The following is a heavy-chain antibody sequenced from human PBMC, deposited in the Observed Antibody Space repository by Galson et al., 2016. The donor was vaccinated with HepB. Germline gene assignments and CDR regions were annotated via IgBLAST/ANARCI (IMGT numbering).Heavy chain of an antibody. CDR2: ITPITDTA. V-gene: IGHV1-69*13. Sequence: SVKVSCKASGGTFSYYAINWVRQAPGQGLECMGGITPITDTAHYAQRFQDRVTISADASTSTAYMELSSLRSEDTAVYYCATVHPHSNYYDSSGNHIRDSGALDIWGQGTMVIVSS. J-gene: IGHJ3*02. D-gene: IGHD3-22*01. CDR1: GGTFSYYA. CDR3: ATVHPHSNYYDSSGNHIRDSGALDI.